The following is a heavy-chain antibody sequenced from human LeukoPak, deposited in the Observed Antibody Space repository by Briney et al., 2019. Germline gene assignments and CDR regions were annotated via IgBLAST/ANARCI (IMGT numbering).Heavy chain of an antibody. Sequence: GGSLRLSCAASGFTFSSYEMNWVRQAPGKGLEWVSYISSSGSTIYYADSVKGRFTISRDNAKNSLYLQMNSLRAEDTAVYYCARESGYSSSWYGRYYYYMDVWGKGTTVTVSS. J-gene: IGHJ6*03. CDR2: ISSSGSTI. V-gene: IGHV3-48*03. CDR1: GFTFSSYE. D-gene: IGHD6-13*01. CDR3: ARESGYSSSWYGRYYYYMDV.